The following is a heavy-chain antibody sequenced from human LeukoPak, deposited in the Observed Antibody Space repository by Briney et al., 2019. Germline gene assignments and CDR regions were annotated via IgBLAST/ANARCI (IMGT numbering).Heavy chain of an antibody. V-gene: IGHV4-34*01. Sequence: KPSETLSLTCAVSGGSFSGYYWSWIRQPPGKGLEWIGEINHSGSTNYNPSLKSRVTISVDTSKNQFSLKLSSVTAADTAVYYCARGRGYDFWSGYYNGDYWGQGTLVTVSS. CDR1: GGSFSGYY. D-gene: IGHD3-3*01. J-gene: IGHJ4*02. CDR2: INHSGST. CDR3: ARGRGYDFWSGYYNGDY.